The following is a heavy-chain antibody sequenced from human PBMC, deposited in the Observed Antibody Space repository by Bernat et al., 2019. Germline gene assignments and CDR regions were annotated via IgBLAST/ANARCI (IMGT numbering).Heavy chain of an antibody. J-gene: IGHJ2*01. Sequence: QVQLVQSGAEVKKPGSSVKVSCKASGGTFSSYAISWVRQAPGQGLEWMGGIIPIFGTANYAQKFQGRVTITADESTRQAYMELSRLGFGATAVYYCARGGGGGRYWYFDLWGRGTLVTVSS. D-gene: IGHD3-16*01. CDR3: ARGGGGGRYWYFDL. V-gene: IGHV1-69*01. CDR1: GGTFSSYA. CDR2: IIPIFGTA.